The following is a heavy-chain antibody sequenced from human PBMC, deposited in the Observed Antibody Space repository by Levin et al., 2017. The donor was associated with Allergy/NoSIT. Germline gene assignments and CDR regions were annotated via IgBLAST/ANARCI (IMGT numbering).Heavy chain of an antibody. V-gene: IGHV4-59*01. D-gene: IGHD3-10*01. CDR3: ARSTSGSYKYYFDY. CDR1: GGSISSYY. J-gene: IGHJ4*02. Sequence: SQTLSLTCTVSGGSISSYYWSWIRQPPGKGLEWIGYIYYSGSTNYNPSLKSRVTISVDTSKNQFSLKLSSVTAADTAVYYCARSTSGSYKYYFDYWGQGTLVTVSS. CDR2: IYYSGST.